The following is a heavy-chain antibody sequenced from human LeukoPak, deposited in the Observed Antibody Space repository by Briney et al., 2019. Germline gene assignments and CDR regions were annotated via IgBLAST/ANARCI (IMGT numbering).Heavy chain of an antibody. CDR1: GFTFSSYS. Sequence: GGSLRLSCAASGFTFSSYSMNWVRQAPGKGLEWVSSISSSSSYIYYADSVKGRFTISRDNAKNSLYLQMNSLRAEDTAVYYCARDFEFGSAAGTPNWGQGTLVTVSS. J-gene: IGHJ4*02. CDR3: ARDFEFGSAAGTPN. V-gene: IGHV3-21*01. CDR2: ISSSSSYI. D-gene: IGHD6-13*01.